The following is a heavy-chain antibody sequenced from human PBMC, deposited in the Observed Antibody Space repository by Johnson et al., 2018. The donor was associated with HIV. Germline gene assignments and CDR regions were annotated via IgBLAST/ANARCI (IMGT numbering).Heavy chain of an antibody. CDR3: TTVTKFPYSSGWDYDAFDI. J-gene: IGHJ3*02. D-gene: IGHD6-19*01. V-gene: IGHV3-15*01. CDR2: LKSKTDGGTT. Sequence: VQLVESGGGLVQPGRSLRLSCAASGFTFDDYAMHWVRQAPGKGLEWAGRLKSKTDGGTTDYAAPVKGRFTISRDDSKNTLYLQMNSLKTEDTAVYYCTTVTKFPYSSGWDYDAFDIWGQGTMVTVSS. CDR1: GFTFDDYA.